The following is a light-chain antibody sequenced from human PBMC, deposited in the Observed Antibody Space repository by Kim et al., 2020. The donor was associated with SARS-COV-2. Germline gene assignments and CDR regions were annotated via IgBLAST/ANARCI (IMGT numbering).Light chain of an antibody. Sequence: SPGERAHLSVSASQSISSSYLACDKQKPGQDPRLRSYGASSSATGIPDRFSGSGYGTDFTLTISRLGPEDFAVYYCKQYGSSPWTFGQGTKGDSK. CDR1: QSISSSY. CDR2: GAS. J-gene: IGKJ1*01. CDR3: KQYGSSPWT. V-gene: IGKV3-20*01.